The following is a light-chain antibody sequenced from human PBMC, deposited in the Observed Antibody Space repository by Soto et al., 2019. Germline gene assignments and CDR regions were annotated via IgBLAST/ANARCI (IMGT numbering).Light chain of an antibody. CDR3: CSYAGSYSWV. Sequence: QSALTQPRSVSGSPGQSVTISCTATSSDVGAYNYVSWYQHHPGKAPKVMIYDVSERPSGVPDRLSGSKSDNKASLTISGLQAEDEADYYCCSYAGSYSWVFGGGTKLTVL. J-gene: IGLJ3*02. CDR2: DVS. CDR1: SSDVGAYNY. V-gene: IGLV2-11*01.